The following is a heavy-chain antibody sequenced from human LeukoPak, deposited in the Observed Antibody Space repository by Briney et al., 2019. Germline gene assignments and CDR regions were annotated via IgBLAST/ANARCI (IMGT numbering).Heavy chain of an antibody. CDR1: GFNFSKND. Sequence: GGSLRLSCVASGFNFSKNDMHWVRQTTERGLEWVSAIGVAGDTYYADPVKGRFTIPRENGKNSVYLQMNSLRAGDTAVYFCAKAFDYNGLRGEGGSFDCWGQGALVTVSS. V-gene: IGHV3-13*01. CDR2: IGVAGDT. CDR3: AKAFDYNGLRGEGGSFDC. J-gene: IGHJ4*02. D-gene: IGHD4-11*01.